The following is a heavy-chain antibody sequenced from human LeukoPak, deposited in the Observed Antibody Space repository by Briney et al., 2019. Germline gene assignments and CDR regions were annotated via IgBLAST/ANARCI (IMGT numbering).Heavy chain of an antibody. CDR1: GGSISSYY. Sequence: SETLSLTCTVSGGSISSYYWSWIRQPPGKGLEWIGYIYYSGSTNYNPSLKSRVTISVDTSKNQFSLKLSSVTAADTAVYYCARGRDSSGYPQDDYWGQGTLVTVSS. V-gene: IGHV4-59*01. D-gene: IGHD3-22*01. CDR2: IYYSGST. CDR3: ARGRDSSGYPQDDY. J-gene: IGHJ4*02.